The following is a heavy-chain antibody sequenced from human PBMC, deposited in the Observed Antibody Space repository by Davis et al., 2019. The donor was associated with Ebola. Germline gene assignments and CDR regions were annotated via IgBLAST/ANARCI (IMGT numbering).Heavy chain of an antibody. V-gene: IGHV3-21*04. CDR2: ISISSSYI. Sequence: GASLKISCAASGFTFSSYSMNWLRQAPGKGLEWVSSISISSSYIYYADPVKGRFTISRDNAKNSLYLQMTSLRAEDTAVYYCARSGCTNGVCSAHYYYYGMDVWGQGTTVTVSS. D-gene: IGHD2-8*01. CDR3: ARSGCTNGVCSAHYYYYGMDV. J-gene: IGHJ6*02. CDR1: GFTFSSYS.